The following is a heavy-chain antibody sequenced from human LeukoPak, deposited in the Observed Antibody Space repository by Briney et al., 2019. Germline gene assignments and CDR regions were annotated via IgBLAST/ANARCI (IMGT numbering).Heavy chain of an antibody. V-gene: IGHV3-43D*03. CDR3: ASEGGTIVWFDAFDI. D-gene: IGHD3-9*01. CDR1: GFTFEDYA. J-gene: IGHJ3*02. Sequence: GGSLRLSCAASGFTFEDYAMHWVRQAPGKGLEWVSLISWDGGSTYYADSVKGRFTISRDNSKNSLYLQMNSLRAEDTAVYYCASEGGTIVWFDAFDIWGQGTMVTVSS. CDR2: ISWDGGST.